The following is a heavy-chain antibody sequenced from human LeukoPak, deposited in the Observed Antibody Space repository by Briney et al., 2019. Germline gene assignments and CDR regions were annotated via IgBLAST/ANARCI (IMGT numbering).Heavy chain of an antibody. CDR2: IIPICGIA. CDR3: ARDAIAVAAPPIWFDP. Sequence: ASVKVSCKASGGTFSSYAISWVRQAPGQGLEWMGRIIPICGIANKAHKFQGRVKITADKSTSTAYMELSSLRSEDTAAYYCARDAIAVAAPPIWFDPWGQGTLVTVSS. J-gene: IGHJ5*02. D-gene: IGHD6-19*01. CDR1: GGTFSSYA. V-gene: IGHV1-69*04.